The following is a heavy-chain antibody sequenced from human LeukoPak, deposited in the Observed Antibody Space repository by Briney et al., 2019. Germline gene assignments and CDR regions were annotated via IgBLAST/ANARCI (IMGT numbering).Heavy chain of an antibody. Sequence: PSETLSLTCTVSGGSISSSSYYWGWIRQPPGKGLEWIGSIYYSGSTYYNPSLKSRVTISVDTSKNQFSLKLSSVTAADTAVYYCARSAYGSGSYYNDGRRWFDPWGQGTLVTVSS. CDR3: ARSAYGSGSYYNDGRRWFDP. D-gene: IGHD3-10*01. CDR2: IYYSGST. J-gene: IGHJ5*02. CDR1: GGSISSSSYY. V-gene: IGHV4-39*01.